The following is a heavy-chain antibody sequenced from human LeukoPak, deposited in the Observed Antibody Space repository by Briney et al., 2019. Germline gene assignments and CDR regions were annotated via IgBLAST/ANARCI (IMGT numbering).Heavy chain of an antibody. CDR1: GFTFSSYS. CDR3: ATVDIVATGY. CDR2: ISWNSGSI. D-gene: IGHD5-12*01. J-gene: IGHJ4*02. Sequence: GGSLRLSCAASGFTFSSYSMNWVRQAPGKGLEWVSGISWNSGSIGYADSVKGRFTISRDNAKNSLYLQMNSLRAEDTALYYCATVDIVATGYWGQGTLVTVSS. V-gene: IGHV3-9*01.